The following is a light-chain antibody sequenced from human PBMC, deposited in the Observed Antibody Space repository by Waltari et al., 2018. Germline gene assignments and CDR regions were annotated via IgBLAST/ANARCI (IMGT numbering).Light chain of an antibody. CDR2: GGN. Sequence: QSVLTQPPSASGTPGQRVTISCSGSSSNIGSNTVNWYQQLPGTSPKLLIYGGNRRPSGVPDRCSGSKSGTAASLAIGGLQSDDEADYYCAAWDDSLIGVAFGGGTRLTVL. V-gene: IGLV1-44*01. CDR1: SSNIGSNT. CDR3: AAWDDSLIGVA. J-gene: IGLJ2*01.